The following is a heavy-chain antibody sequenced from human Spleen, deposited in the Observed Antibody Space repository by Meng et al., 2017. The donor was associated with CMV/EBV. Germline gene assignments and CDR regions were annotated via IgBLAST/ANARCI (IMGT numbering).Heavy chain of an antibody. CDR2: ISAYNGNT. D-gene: IGHD2-2*01. CDR3: ARKTILTYYCSSTSCYGMLDY. Sequence: ASVKVSCKASGYTFTSYGISWVRQAPGQGLEWMGWISAYNGNTNYAQKLQGRVTMTTDTSTSTAYMELRSLRSDDTAVYYCARKTILTYYCSSTSCYGMLDYWGQGTLVTVSS. V-gene: IGHV1-18*01. J-gene: IGHJ4*02. CDR1: GYTFTSYG.